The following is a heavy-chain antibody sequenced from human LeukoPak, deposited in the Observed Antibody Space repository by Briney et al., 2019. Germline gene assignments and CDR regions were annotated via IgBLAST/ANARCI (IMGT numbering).Heavy chain of an antibody. D-gene: IGHD3-10*01. Sequence: ASVKVSYKASGYTFTSYGISWVRQAPGQGLEWMGWISAYNANTNYAQKLQGRVTMTTDTSTSTAYMELRSLRSDDTAVYYCARDQITYYYGSGSYYNVPGDYWGQGTLVTVSS. CDR1: GYTFTSYG. V-gene: IGHV1-18*04. CDR2: ISAYNANT. J-gene: IGHJ4*02. CDR3: ARDQITYYYGSGSYYNVPGDY.